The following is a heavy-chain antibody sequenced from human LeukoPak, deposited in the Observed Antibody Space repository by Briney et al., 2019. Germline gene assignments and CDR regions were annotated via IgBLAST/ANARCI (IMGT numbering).Heavy chain of an antibody. J-gene: IGHJ3*02. CDR2: IKQDGSDK. Sequence: PGGSLRLSCEASGFIITSLWMSWVRQAPGKRPEWVANIKQDGSDKYYLDSVKGRFTISRDNAKNSLYLQMNSLRDEDTAMYYCVRGGGTLDMWGQETMVTVSS. D-gene: IGHD1-1*01. CDR1: GFIITSLW. CDR3: VRGGGTLDM. V-gene: IGHV3-7*01.